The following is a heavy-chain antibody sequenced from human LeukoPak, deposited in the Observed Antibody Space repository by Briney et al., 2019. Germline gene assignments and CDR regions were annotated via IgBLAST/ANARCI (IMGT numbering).Heavy chain of an antibody. CDR2: IYSGGST. Sequence: GGSLRLSCAASGFTVSSNYMSWVRQAPGKGLEWVSVIYSGGSTYYADSVKGRFTISRDNSKNTLYLQMNSLRAEDTAVYYYAKGLPGIAAAALLHDAFDIWGQGTMVTVSS. J-gene: IGHJ3*02. V-gene: IGHV3-53*01. CDR3: AKGLPGIAAAALLHDAFDI. CDR1: GFTVSSNY. D-gene: IGHD6-13*01.